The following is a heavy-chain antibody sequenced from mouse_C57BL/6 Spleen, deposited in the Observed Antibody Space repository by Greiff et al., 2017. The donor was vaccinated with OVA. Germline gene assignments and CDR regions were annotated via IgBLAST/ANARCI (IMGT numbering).Heavy chain of an antibody. D-gene: IGHD4-1*01. CDR3: ERYANSLSYWYFDV. V-gene: IGHV7-3*01. CDR1: GFTFTDYY. Sequence: EVKLVESGGGLVQPGGSLSLSCAASGFTFTDYYMSWVRQPPGKALEWLGFIRNKANGYTTEYSASVKGRFTISRDNSQSLLYLQMNALRAEDSATYYCERYANSLSYWYFDVWGTGTTVTVSS. CDR2: IRNKANGYTT. J-gene: IGHJ1*03.